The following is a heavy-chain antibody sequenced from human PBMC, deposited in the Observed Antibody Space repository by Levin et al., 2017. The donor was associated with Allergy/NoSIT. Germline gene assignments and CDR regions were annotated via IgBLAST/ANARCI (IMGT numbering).Heavy chain of an antibody. D-gene: IGHD5-12*01. Sequence: PGGSLRLSCKGSGYSFTSYWIGWVRQMPGKGLEWMGIIYPGDSDTRYSPSFQGQVTISADKSISTAYLQWSSLKASDTAMYYCASKESGYSGYDDAFDIWGQGTMVTVSS. V-gene: IGHV5-51*01. J-gene: IGHJ3*02. CDR3: ASKESGYSGYDDAFDI. CDR1: GYSFTSYW. CDR2: IYPGDSDT.